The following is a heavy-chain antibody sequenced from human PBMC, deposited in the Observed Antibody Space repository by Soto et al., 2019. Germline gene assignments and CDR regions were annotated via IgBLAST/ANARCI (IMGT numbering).Heavy chain of an antibody. D-gene: IGHD6-13*01. CDR2: IIPIFGTA. Sequence: ASVKVSCKASGGTFSSYAISWVRQAPGQGLEWMGGIIPIFGTANYAQKFQGRVTITADESTSTAYTELSSLRSEDTAVYYCARDPPFSSSWSYFDYWGQGTLVTVSS. CDR1: GGTFSSYA. J-gene: IGHJ4*02. CDR3: ARDPPFSSSWSYFDY. V-gene: IGHV1-69*13.